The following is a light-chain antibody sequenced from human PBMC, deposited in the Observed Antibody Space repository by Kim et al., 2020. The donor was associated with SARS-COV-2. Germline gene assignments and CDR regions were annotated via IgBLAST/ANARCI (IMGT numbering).Light chain of an antibody. J-gene: IGKJ1*01. CDR3: QQYNQWPPWT. V-gene: IGKV3-15*01. CDR1: QSVNSN. CDR2: AAS. Sequence: VAPGERVTLPCRASQSVNSNLAWYQQKPGQAPRLLIYAASARATGLPARFSGSGSGTQFTLTISSLQSEDYAIYYCQQYNQWPPWTFGQGTKLEI.